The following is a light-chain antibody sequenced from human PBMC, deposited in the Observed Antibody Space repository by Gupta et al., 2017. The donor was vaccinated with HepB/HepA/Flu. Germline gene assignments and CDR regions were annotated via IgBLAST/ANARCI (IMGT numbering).Light chain of an antibody. CDR1: WSNIGDNT. CDR2: YDD. V-gene: IGLV1-36*01. CDR3: AAWDDSLNGLV. J-gene: IGLJ3*02. Sequence: QSVVTQPPSVSEAPRQRVTISCSGSWSNIGDNTVNWYQQLPGKAPKLLIYYDDLLPSGVSDRFSGSKSGTSASRNISGLQSEDEADDYCAAWDDSLNGLVFGGGTKLTVL.